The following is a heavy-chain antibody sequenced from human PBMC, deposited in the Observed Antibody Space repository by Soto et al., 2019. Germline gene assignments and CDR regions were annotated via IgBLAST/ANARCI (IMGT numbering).Heavy chain of an antibody. Sequence: PGESLKISCKGSGYSFTSYWISWVRQMPGKGLEWMGRIDPSDSYTNYSPSFQGHVTISADKSISTAYLQWSSLKASDTAMYYCARPIKYCSGGRCYYYYYGMDVWGHGTKVSVS. CDR1: GYSFTSYW. CDR3: ARPIKYCSGGRCYYYYYGMDV. D-gene: IGHD2-15*01. J-gene: IGHJ6*02. V-gene: IGHV5-10-1*01. CDR2: IDPSDSYT.